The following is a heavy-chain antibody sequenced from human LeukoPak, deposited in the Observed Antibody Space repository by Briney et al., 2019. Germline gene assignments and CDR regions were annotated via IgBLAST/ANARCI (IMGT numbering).Heavy chain of an antibody. J-gene: IGHJ5*02. CDR1: GYSFTNYW. Sequence: GESLKISCKGSGYSFTNYWIAWVRQMPEKGLEWMGIISPGDSDTKYSQSFQGQVTISADKSIRTAYLQWSSLKASDTYLYAHTSYARDCSHGVCSFDRRGQVALVTVSS. CDR2: ISPGDSDT. V-gene: IGHV5-51*01. D-gene: IGHD3-16*01. CDR3: TSYARDCSHGVCSFDR.